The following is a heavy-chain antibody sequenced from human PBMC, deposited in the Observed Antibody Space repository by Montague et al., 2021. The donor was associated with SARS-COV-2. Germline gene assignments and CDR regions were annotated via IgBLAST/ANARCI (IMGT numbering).Heavy chain of an antibody. D-gene: IGHD3-9*01. J-gene: IGHJ6*02. CDR2: FNYTGST. CDR1: GGSFSEYY. V-gene: IGHV4-34*01. Sequence: SETLSLTCTVFGGSFSEYYWTWIRQSPGKGLEWIGEFNYTGSTNYNPSLKSRVTISVDTSKKHFSLKLTSTTAADTAIYYCARGLLRYFFDWGQGTTVTVSS. CDR3: ARGLLRYFFD.